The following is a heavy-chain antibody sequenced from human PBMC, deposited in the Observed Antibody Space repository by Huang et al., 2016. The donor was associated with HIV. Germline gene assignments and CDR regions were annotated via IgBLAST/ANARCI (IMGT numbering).Heavy chain of an antibody. CDR1: GFSISSYW. J-gene: IGHJ4*02. D-gene: IGHD3-22*01. Sequence: EVQLVESGGGLVQPGGSLRLSCAASGFSISSYWMHWVRQAPGKGRGGVSGINSDGSSTSYADSVKGRFTISRDNGKNTLYLQMNSLRAEDTAVYYCARDPRIQSWLNFFDYWGQGTLVSVSS. CDR2: INSDGSST. CDR3: ARDPRIQSWLNFFDY. V-gene: IGHV3-74*01.